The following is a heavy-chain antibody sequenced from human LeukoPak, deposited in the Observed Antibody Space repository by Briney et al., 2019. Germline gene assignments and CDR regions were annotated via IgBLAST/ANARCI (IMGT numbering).Heavy chain of an antibody. CDR1: GGSISSTSHY. CDR3: VRLRYSASYCFDY. D-gene: IGHD1-26*01. J-gene: IGHJ4*02. Sequence: SETLSLTCAVSGGSISSTSHYWGWIRQPPGKGLEWIGSIYYTGSTYYNPSLKSRVTISVDTSKNQFSLKLSSVTAADTAVYYCVRLRYSASYCFDYWGQGTLVTASS. CDR2: IYYTGST. V-gene: IGHV4-39*07.